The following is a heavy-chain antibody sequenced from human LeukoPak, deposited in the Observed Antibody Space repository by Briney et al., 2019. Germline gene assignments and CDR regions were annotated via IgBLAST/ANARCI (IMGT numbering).Heavy chain of an antibody. CDR1: GGSISHYY. J-gene: IGHJ5*02. V-gene: IGHV4-59*01. D-gene: IGHD6-13*01. CDR3: ARRRAEGGSNGHYNWFDP. CDR2: IYYSGST. Sequence: SETLSLTCTVSGGSISHYYWSWIRQPPGKGLEWIGYIYYSGSTNYNPSLKSRVTMSVDTSKNKFSLKVSSVTAADTAVYYCARRRAEGGSNGHYNWFDPWGQGILVTVSS.